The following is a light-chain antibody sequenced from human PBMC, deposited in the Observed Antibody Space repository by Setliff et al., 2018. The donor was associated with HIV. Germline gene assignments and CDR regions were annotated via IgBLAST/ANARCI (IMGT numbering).Light chain of an antibody. V-gene: IGLV3-21*03. Sequence: SYELTQPPSVSVAPGKTARITCGGNNIGSKSVHWYLQKPGQAPVLVVYDDNDRPSGIPERFSGSNSGNTATLTISRVEAGDEADYYCQVWDSSSDHHVFGTGTKVTVL. CDR2: DDN. CDR3: QVWDSSSDHHV. J-gene: IGLJ1*01. CDR1: NIGSKS.